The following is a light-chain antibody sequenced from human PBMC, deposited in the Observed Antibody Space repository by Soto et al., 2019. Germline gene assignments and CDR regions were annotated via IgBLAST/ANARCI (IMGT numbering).Light chain of an antibody. CDR3: SSYTSSSTLV. CDR1: SSDFGAYNY. Sequence: QSVLTQPASVSGSPGQSITISCTGTSSDFGAYNYVSWYQQHPGKAPKVIIYDVSNRPSGISNRFSGSKSGNTASLTISGLQTEDEGDYYCSSYTSSSTLVFGGGTKVTVL. V-gene: IGLV2-14*01. CDR2: DVS. J-gene: IGLJ3*02.